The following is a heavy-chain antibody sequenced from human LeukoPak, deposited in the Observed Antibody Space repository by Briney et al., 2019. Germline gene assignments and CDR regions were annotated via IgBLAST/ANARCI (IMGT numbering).Heavy chain of an antibody. CDR2: ISAYNGNT. J-gene: IGHJ4*02. D-gene: IGHD6-19*01. CDR3: ARTVAGKGTWIY. Sequence: ASVKVSCKASGYTFTSYGISWVRQAPGQGIEWMGWISAYNGNTNYAQKLQGRVTMTTDTSTSAAYMELRSLRSDDTAVYYCARTVAGKGTWIYWGQGTLVTVSS. V-gene: IGHV1-18*01. CDR1: GYTFTSYG.